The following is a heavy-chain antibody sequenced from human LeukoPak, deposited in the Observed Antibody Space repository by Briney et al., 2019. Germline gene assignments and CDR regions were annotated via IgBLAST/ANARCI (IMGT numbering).Heavy chain of an antibody. CDR3: AKVYEWELTLFDY. CDR1: GFTFSSYA. V-gene: IGHV3-23*01. D-gene: IGHD1-26*01. CDR2: ISGSGGST. J-gene: IGHJ4*02. Sequence: GGSLRLSCAASGFTFSSYAMSWVRQAPGKGLEWVSAISGSGGSTYYADSVKGRFTISRDDSKNTLYLQMNSLRAEDTAVYYCAKVYEWELTLFDYWGQGTLVTVSS.